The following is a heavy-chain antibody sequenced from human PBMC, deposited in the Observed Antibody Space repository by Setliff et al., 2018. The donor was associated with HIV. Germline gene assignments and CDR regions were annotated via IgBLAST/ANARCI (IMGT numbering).Heavy chain of an antibody. D-gene: IGHD5-12*01. CDR2: IIPIFGTA. CDR3: ARDWLPRVLRY. CDR1: GGTFSSYA. J-gene: IGHJ4*02. Sequence: GASVKVSCKASGGTFSSYAISWVRQAPGQGLEWMGRIIPIFGTANYAQKFQVRVTITADKSTSTAYMELSSLRSEDTAVYYCARDWLPRVLRYWGQGTLVTVSS. V-gene: IGHV1-69*06.